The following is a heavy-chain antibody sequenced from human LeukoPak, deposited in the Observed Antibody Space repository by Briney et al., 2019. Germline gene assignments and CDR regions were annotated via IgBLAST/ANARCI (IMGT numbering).Heavy chain of an antibody. V-gene: IGHV1-2*02. J-gene: IGHJ6*02. CDR1: GYTFTGYY. CDR2: INPNSGGT. CDR3: ARDLWADDILTGYYYYYYYGMDV. D-gene: IGHD3-9*01. Sequence: ASVKVSCKASGYTFTGYYMHWVRQAPGQGLEWMGWINPNSGGTSYAQKFQGRVTMTRDTSISTAYMELSRLRSDDTAVYYCARDLWADDILTGYYYYYYYGMDVWGQGTTVTVSS.